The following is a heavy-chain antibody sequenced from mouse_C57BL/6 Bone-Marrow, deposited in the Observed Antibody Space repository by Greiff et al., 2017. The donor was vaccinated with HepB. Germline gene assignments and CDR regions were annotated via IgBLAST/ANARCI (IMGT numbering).Heavy chain of an antibody. CDR1: GFTFSDYY. V-gene: IGHV5-12*01. CDR2: ISNGGGST. D-gene: IGHD1-1*01. Sequence: EVNVVESGGGLVQPGGSLKLSCAASGFTFSDYYMYWVRQTPEKRLEWVAYISNGGGSTYYPDTVKGRFTISRDNAKNTLYLQMSRLKSEDTAMYYCARITTERYFDVWGTGTTVTVSS. CDR3: ARITTERYFDV. J-gene: IGHJ1*03.